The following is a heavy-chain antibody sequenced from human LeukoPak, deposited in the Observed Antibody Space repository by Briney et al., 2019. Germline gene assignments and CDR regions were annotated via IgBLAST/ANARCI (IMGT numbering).Heavy chain of an antibody. CDR2: INPGNGNT. Sequence: GASVKVCCKASGYRFTSYAIHWVRQAPGQRLEWMGWINPGNGNTKYSQEFQGRVTITRDTSASTAYMELSSLRSEDMAVYYCARELYQPPLYTCAFDIWGQGTMVTVSS. CDR3: ARELYQPPLYTCAFDI. J-gene: IGHJ3*02. CDR1: GYRFTSYA. V-gene: IGHV1-3*03. D-gene: IGHD3-3*01.